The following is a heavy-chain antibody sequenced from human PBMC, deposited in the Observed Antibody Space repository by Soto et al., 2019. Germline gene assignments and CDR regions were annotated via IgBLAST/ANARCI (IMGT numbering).Heavy chain of an antibody. CDR3: ARGFEVWSGRTYYYYGMDV. V-gene: IGHV1-18*01. D-gene: IGHD3-3*01. CDR2: ISSYNGNT. J-gene: IGHJ6*02. CDR1: GYTFTTYG. Sequence: GASVKVSCKASGYTFTTYGISWVRQAPGQGLEWMGWISSYNGNTNYAQKLQGGVTMTTDTSTSTTYMELRSLRSDDTAVYYCARGFEVWSGRTYYYYGMDVWGQGTTVTVSS.